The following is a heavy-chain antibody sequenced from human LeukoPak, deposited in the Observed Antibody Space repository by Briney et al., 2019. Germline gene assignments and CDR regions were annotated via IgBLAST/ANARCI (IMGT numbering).Heavy chain of an antibody. D-gene: IGHD3-22*01. Sequence: SETLSLTCAVYGGSFRGYYWSWIRQPPGKGLEWIGYIYYSGSTNYNPSLKSRVTISVDTSKNQFSLKLSSVTAADTAVYYCARSNNYYDSSGYYPTYSFDIWGQGTMVTVSS. CDR2: IYYSGST. J-gene: IGHJ3*02. V-gene: IGHV4-59*01. CDR3: ARSNNYYDSSGYYPTYSFDI. CDR1: GGSFRGYY.